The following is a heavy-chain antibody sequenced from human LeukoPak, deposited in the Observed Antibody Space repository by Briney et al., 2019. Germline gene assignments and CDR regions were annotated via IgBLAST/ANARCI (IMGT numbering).Heavy chain of an antibody. D-gene: IGHD6-13*01. J-gene: IGHJ3*01. V-gene: IGHV3-23*01. CDR2: ISGSGGST. CDR1: GFTFSSYA. Sequence: GGSLRLSCAASGFTFSSYAMSWVRQAPGKGLEWVSAISGSGGSTYYADSVKGRFTISRDNSKNTLYLQMNTLRAEDTAVYYCARDRKQLVESGAFDVWGQGTMVTVSS. CDR3: ARDRKQLVESGAFDV.